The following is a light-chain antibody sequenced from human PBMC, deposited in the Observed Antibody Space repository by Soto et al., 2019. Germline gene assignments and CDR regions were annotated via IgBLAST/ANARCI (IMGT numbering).Light chain of an antibody. CDR3: HLYGSSPPRT. V-gene: IGKV3-20*01. Sequence: EIVLTQSPGTLSLSPGERATLSCRASQSVSSSYLAWYQQTPGQAPRLLIYGASSRATGIPDRXSGSGSGTDFPLTISRLEPEDFAVYYCHLYGSSPPRTFGQGTELEI. CDR2: GAS. CDR1: QSVSSSY. J-gene: IGKJ2*01.